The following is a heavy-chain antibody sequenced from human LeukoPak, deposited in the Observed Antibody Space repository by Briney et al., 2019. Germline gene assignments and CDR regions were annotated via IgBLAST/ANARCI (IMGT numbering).Heavy chain of an antibody. V-gene: IGHV4-4*07. CDR1: GGSISSYH. J-gene: IGHJ4*02. CDR3: ARDERSSRTQVLYFDY. CDR2: IYTSGST. D-gene: IGHD6-13*01. Sequence: SETLSLTCTVSGGSISSYHWSWIRQPAGKGLEWIGRIYTSGSTNYNPSLKSRVTMSVDTSKNQFSLKLSSVTAADTAVYYCARDERSSRTQVLYFDYWGQGTLVTVSS.